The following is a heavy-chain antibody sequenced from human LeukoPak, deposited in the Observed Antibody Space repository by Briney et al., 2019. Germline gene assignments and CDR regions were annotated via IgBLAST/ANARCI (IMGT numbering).Heavy chain of an antibody. CDR1: GFTFSNYE. CDR2: ISSSGSTM. V-gene: IGHV3-48*03. CDR3: ATQEVGNDY. D-gene: IGHD1-26*01. J-gene: IGHJ4*02. Sequence: GGSLRLSCAASGFTFSNYEMNWVRQAPGRGLEWVSYISSSGSTMYYADSVKGRFTISRDNAKNSLYLQMNSLRAEDTAVYYCATQEVGNDYWGQGTLVTVSS.